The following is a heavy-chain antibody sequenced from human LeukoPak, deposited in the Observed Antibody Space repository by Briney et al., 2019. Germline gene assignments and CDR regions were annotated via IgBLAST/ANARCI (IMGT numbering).Heavy chain of an antibody. CDR1: GASFSRDTYF. V-gene: IGHV4-39*01. CDR2: IDSSGTT. CDR3: ARHGYIQFWLY. Sequence: SETLSLTCTVSGASFSRDTYFWGWIRQSPEMGLEWIGSIDSSGTTHYNSSLKSRVIISVDTSKNQVSLNLTSVTSADTAVYYCARHGYIQFWLYWGQGTQVIVSS. D-gene: IGHD5-18*01. J-gene: IGHJ4*02.